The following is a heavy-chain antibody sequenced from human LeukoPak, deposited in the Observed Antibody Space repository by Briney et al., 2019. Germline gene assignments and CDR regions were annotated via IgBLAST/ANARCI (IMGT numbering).Heavy chain of an antibody. Sequence: GGSLRLSCAASGFTFSSYSMSWVRQAPGKGLEWVSSISSSSSYIYYADSVKGRFTISRDNAKNSLYLQMNSLRAEDTAVYYCAINSIRFLEYPYYYGMDVWGQGTTVTVSS. J-gene: IGHJ6*02. CDR3: AINSIRFLEYPYYYGMDV. D-gene: IGHD3-3*01. V-gene: IGHV3-21*01. CDR1: GFTFSSYS. CDR2: ISSSSSYI.